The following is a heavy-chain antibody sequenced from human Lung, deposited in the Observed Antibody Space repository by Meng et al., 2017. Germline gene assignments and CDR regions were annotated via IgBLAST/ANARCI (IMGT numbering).Heavy chain of an antibody. CDR1: GGSFRDYY. V-gene: IGHV4-34*01. CDR2: INHSGST. D-gene: IGHD4-11*01. J-gene: IGHJ4*02. CDR3: ARGPTTMAHDFDY. Sequence: QVQLHQWGAGRLKPSETLALTCFVSGGSFRDYYWSWIRQPPGKGLEWIGEINHSGSTNYNPSLESRATISVDTSQNNLSLKLSSVTAADSAVYYCARGPTTMAHDFDYWGQGTLVTVSS.